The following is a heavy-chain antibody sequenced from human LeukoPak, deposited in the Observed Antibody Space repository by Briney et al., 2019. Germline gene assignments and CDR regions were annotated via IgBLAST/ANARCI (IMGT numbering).Heavy chain of an antibody. CDR2: IIPIFGTA. V-gene: IGHV1-69*05. Sequence: SVKVSCKASGGTFSSYAISWVRQAPGQGLEWMGGIIPIFGTANYAQKFRGRVTITTDESTSTAYMELSSLRSEDTAVYYCAAQRIFGVVTTRFRFDYWGQGTLVTVSS. CDR3: AAQRIFGVVTTRFRFDY. D-gene: IGHD3-3*01. CDR1: GGTFSSYA. J-gene: IGHJ4*02.